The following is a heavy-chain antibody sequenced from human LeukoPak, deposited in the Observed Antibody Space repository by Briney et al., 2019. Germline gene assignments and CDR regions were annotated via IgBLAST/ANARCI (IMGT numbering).Heavy chain of an antibody. Sequence: PGGPLRLSCAASGFTFSSYWMSWVRQAPGKGLEWVANIKQDGSEKYYVDSVKGRFTISRDNAKNSLYLQMNSLRAEDTAVYYCARDLPGKYCSSTSCYGNYWGQGTLVTVSS. CDR2: IKQDGSEK. V-gene: IGHV3-7*01. D-gene: IGHD2-2*01. CDR3: ARDLPGKYCSSTSCYGNY. CDR1: GFTFSSYW. J-gene: IGHJ4*02.